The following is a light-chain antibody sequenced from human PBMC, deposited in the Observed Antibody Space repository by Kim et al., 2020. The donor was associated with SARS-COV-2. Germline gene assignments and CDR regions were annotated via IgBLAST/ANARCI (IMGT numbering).Light chain of an antibody. CDR1: QSVASDH. V-gene: IGKV3-20*01. CDR3: QQYDRSPYT. J-gene: IGKJ2*01. Sequence: LSPGESATLSCRARQSVASDHLAWFQQKPGQAPRLLIYGTSSRATGIPDRFSASESGTDFTLTISRLEPEDFAVYYCQQYDRSPYTFGRGTKLEI. CDR2: GTS.